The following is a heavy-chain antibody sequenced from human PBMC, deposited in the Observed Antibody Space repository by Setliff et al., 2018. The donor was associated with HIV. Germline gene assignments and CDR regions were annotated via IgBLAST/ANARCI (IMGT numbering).Heavy chain of an antibody. CDR3: ARDYTNAFDI. Sequence: PSETLSLTCTVSGGSIGGYHWSWVRQPPGRGLEWIGYVSYSGSTSYNPSLDSRVTMSVDSSRDQFSLKLSSATAADTAVYYCARDYTNAFDIWGQGTMVTVSS. J-gene: IGHJ3*02. CDR1: GGSIGGYH. D-gene: IGHD3-16*01. CDR2: VSYSGST. V-gene: IGHV4-59*01.